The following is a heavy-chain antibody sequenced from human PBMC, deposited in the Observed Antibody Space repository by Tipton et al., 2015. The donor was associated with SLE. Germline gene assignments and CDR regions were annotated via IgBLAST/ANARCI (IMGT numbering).Heavy chain of an antibody. CDR3: ARDAYCATTTCPLDV. D-gene: IGHD2-21*01. Sequence: TLSLTCTVSGGSIGGSGHSWSWIRQPPGKGLGGIGYIYYSGFTHYNPTLNSRVTISVDTSKNQFSLTLTSVTAADTALYYCARDAYCATTTCPLDVWGQGTAVTVSS. CDR2: IYYSGFT. J-gene: IGHJ6*02. V-gene: IGHV4-31*03. CDR1: GGSIGGSGHS.